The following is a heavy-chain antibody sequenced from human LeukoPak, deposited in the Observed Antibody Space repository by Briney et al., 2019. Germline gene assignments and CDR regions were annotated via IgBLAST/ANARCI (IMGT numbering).Heavy chain of an antibody. J-gene: IGHJ4*02. CDR1: GFIFSSYS. Sequence: GGSLRLSCAASGFIFSSYSMNWVRQAPGKGLEWVSSISSSSSYIFYTDSVKGRFTISRDDAKNSLGLQLSSLRVEDTAVYYCARLCYWDLGYDSSGYYMYYFDYWGQGTLVTVSS. CDR3: ARLCYWDLGYDSSGYYMYYFDY. CDR2: ISSSSSYI. V-gene: IGHV3-21*01. D-gene: IGHD3-22*01.